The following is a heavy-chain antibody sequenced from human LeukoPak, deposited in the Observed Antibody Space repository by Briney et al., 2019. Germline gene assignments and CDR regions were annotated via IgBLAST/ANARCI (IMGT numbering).Heavy chain of an antibody. CDR3: ARAPPYYYGSGTYFDI. CDR1: GFTFSSYG. CDR2: IYSGGST. D-gene: IGHD3-10*01. J-gene: IGHJ3*02. Sequence: GGSLRLSCAASGFTFSSYGMSWVRQAPGKGLEWVSAIYSGGSTYYADSVKGRFTISRDNSKNTLYLQMNSLRAEDTAVYYCARAPPYYYGSGTYFDIWGQGTMVTVSS. V-gene: IGHV3-66*01.